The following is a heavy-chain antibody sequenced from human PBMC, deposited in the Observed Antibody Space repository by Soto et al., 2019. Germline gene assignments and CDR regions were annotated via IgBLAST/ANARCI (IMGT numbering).Heavy chain of an antibody. J-gene: IGHJ1*01. CDR1: GFTFSSYA. CDR3: AKDTASIPLEYFQH. V-gene: IGHV3-23*01. CDR2: ISGSGGSA. Sequence: TGGSLRLSCAASGFTFSSYAMSWVRQAPGKGLEWVSAISGSGGSAYYADSVKGRFTISRDNSKNTLYLQMNSLRAEDTAVYYCAKDTASIPLEYFQHWGQGTLVTVSS. D-gene: IGHD3-3*02.